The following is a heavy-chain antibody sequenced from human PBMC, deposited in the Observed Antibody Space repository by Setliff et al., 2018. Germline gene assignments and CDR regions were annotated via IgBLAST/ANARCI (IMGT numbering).Heavy chain of an antibody. V-gene: IGHV4-61*02. D-gene: IGHD4-17*01. CDR3: ARGNYGDPDY. CDR2: IYTSGTT. CDR1: GASIGSGSHY. J-gene: IGHJ4*02. Sequence: PSETLSLTCTVSGASIGSGSHYWSWIRQPAGRGLEWIGRIYTSGTTNYSPSLKSRVSISSDTSKNVISLKLNSVTAADTAVYFCARGNYGDPDYWGQGTLVTVSS.